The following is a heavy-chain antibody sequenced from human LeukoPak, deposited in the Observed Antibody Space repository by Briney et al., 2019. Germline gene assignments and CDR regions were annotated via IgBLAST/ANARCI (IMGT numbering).Heavy chain of an antibody. D-gene: IGHD4-17*01. CDR1: GYTFTSYG. J-gene: IGHJ4*02. CDR3: ARDTPYGDNTYYFDY. V-gene: IGHV1-18*01. Sequence: ASVKVSCKASGYTFTSYGISWVRQAPGQGLEWMGWISDDNGNTNYAQKLQGRVTMTTDTSTSTAYMELRSLRSDDTAVYYCARDTPYGDNTYYFDYWGQGTLVTVSS. CDR2: ISDDNGNT.